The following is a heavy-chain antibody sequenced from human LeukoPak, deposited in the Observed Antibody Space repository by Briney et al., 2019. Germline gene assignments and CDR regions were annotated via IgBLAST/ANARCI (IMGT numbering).Heavy chain of an antibody. D-gene: IGHD3-22*01. CDR2: ISAYNGNT. J-gene: IGHJ4*02. Sequence: GASVKVSCKASGYTFTGYYMHWVRQAPGQGLEWMGWISAYNGNTNYAQKLQGRVTMTRDTATSTAYMELRSLRSDDTAVYYCARGRALFSSYYDSSGYWGQGTLVTVSS. CDR1: GYTFTGYY. V-gene: IGHV1-18*04. CDR3: ARGRALFSSYYDSSGY.